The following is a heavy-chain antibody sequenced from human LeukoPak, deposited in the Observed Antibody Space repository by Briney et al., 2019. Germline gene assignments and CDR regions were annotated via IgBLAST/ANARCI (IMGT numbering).Heavy chain of an antibody. CDR3: ARAGIAVAAPGMGSAFDI. D-gene: IGHD6-19*01. CDR2: INPSGGST. CDR1: GYTFTSYY. V-gene: IGHV1-46*01. J-gene: IGHJ3*02. Sequence: ASVKVSCKASGYTFTSYYMHWVRQAPGQGLEWMGIINPSGGSTSYAQKFQGRVTTTRDTSTSTVYMELSSLRSEDTAVYYCARAGIAVAAPGMGSAFDIWGQGTMVTVSS.